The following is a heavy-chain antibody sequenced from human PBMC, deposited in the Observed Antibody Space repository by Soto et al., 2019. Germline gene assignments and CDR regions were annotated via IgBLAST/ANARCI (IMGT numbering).Heavy chain of an antibody. Sequence: QVQLQESGPGLVKPSQTLSLTCTVSGGSISSGGYYWSWIRQHPGKGLEWIGYIYYSGSTYYNPSLKSRVTISVDTSKNQFSLKLSSVTAADTAVYYCARAGYYYDSSGYDHGAFDIWGQGTMVTVSS. CDR2: IYYSGST. D-gene: IGHD3-22*01. V-gene: IGHV4-31*03. J-gene: IGHJ3*02. CDR1: GGSISSGGYY. CDR3: ARAGYYYDSSGYDHGAFDI.